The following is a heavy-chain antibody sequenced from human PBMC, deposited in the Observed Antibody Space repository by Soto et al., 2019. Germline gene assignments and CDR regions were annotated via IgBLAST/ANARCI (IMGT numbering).Heavy chain of an antibody. V-gene: IGHV4-34*01. J-gene: IGHJ5*01. CDR3: ARLITFFGSRFLRPARTGRFDS. D-gene: IGHD3-3*01. Sequence: PSETLSLTCAVYGGSFSGYYWSWIRQPPGKGLEWIGEINHSGSTNYNPSLKSRVTISVDTSKNQFSLKLSSVTAADTAVYYCARLITFFGSRFLRPARTGRFDSWGQGTLVPVSS. CDR2: INHSGST. CDR1: GGSFSGYY.